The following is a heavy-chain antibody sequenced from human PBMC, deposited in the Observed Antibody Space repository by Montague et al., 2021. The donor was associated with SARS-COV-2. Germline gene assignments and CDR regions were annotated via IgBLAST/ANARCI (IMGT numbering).Heavy chain of an antibody. Sequence: SLRLSCAASGFTFSSYWMSWVRQAPGNGPEWVASIKEDGSEKDYVESVKGRFTISRDNAKNSLHLQMNSLRADDTAVYYCARDFAHYTGYVAGYFDYWGQGTLVTVSS. V-gene: IGHV3-7*03. CDR2: IKEDGSEK. D-gene: IGHD5-12*01. CDR1: GFTFSSYW. CDR3: ARDFAHYTGYVAGYFDY. J-gene: IGHJ4*02.